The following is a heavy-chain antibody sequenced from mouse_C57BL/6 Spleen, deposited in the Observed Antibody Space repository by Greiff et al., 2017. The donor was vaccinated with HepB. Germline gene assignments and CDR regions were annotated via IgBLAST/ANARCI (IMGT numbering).Heavy chain of an antibody. V-gene: IGHV1-64*01. CDR3: ARRPYYSNYDYFDY. D-gene: IGHD2-5*01. CDR2: IHPNSGST. Sequence: QVQLQQPGAELVKPGASVKLSCKASGYTFTSYWMHWVKQRPGQGLEWIGMIHPNSGSTNYNEKFKSKATLTVDKSSSTAYMQLSSLTSEDSAVYCCARRPYYSNYDYFDYWGQGTTLTVSS. J-gene: IGHJ2*01. CDR1: GYTFTSYW.